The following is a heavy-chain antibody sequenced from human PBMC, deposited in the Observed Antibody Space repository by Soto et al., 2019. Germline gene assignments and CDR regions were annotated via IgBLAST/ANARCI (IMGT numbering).Heavy chain of an antibody. D-gene: IGHD2-15*01. V-gene: IGHV1-69*12. CDR2: VIPIFGTA. J-gene: IGHJ4*02. CDR1: GGTFSSYA. Sequence: QVQLVQSGAEVKKPGSSVKVSCKASGGTFSSYAISWVRQAPGQGLEWMGGVIPIFGTANYAQKFQGRVTIAADDSKSTAYMELSSLRSEDTAVYYCARGGYCSGGSCPRFDYWGQGTLVTVSS. CDR3: ARGGYCSGGSCPRFDY.